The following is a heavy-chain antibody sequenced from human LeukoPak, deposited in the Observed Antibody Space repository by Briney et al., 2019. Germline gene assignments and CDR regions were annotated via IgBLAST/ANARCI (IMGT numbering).Heavy chain of an antibody. D-gene: IGHD3-22*01. CDR2: INTDGSST. CDR1: GFTFSSYW. J-gene: IGHJ4*02. CDR3: ARDNALDYYDSSGYFDY. V-gene: IGHV3-74*01. Sequence: GGSLRLSCAASGFTFSSYWMHWVRQAPGKGLVWVSRINTDGSSTSYADSVKGRFTISRDNAKNTLYLQMNSLRAEDTAVYYCARDNALDYYDSSGYFDYWGQGTLVTVSS.